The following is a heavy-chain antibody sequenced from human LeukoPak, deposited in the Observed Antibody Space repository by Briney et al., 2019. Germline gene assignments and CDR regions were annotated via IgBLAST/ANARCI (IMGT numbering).Heavy chain of an antibody. D-gene: IGHD3-22*01. Sequence: GASVKVSCKTSGYTFSSFGVTWVRQAPGQGLEWVGWISAYDGNTNYAPKFQGRVTMTTDTSTSTAYMELRSLRSDDTAVYYCARVRPRNGYYNYWGQGTLVTVSS. J-gene: IGHJ4*02. CDR2: ISAYDGNT. CDR3: ARVRPRNGYYNY. V-gene: IGHV1-18*01. CDR1: GYTFSSFG.